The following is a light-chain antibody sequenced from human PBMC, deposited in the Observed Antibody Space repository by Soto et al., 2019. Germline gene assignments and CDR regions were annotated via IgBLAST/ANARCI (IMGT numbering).Light chain of an antibody. CDR1: NIGSKS. V-gene: IGLV3-21*04. J-gene: IGLJ2*01. CDR3: QVWDSSSDHVV. Sequence: SYELTQPPSVSVAPGKTARITCGGNNIGSKSVHWYQQKPGQAPVLVIYYDSDWPSGIPERFSGSNSGNTATLTISRVEAGDEADYYCQVWDSSSDHVVFGGGTKLTV. CDR2: YDS.